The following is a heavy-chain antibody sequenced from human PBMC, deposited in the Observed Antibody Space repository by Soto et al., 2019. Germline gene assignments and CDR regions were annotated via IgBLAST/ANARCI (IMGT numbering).Heavy chain of an antibody. J-gene: IGHJ4*02. V-gene: IGHV3-30-3*01. D-gene: IGHD6-6*01. CDR2: ISYDGSNK. Sequence: PGGSLRLSCAASGFTFSSYAMHWVRQAPGKGLEWVAVISYDGSNKYYADSVKGRFTISRDNSKNTLYLQMNSLRAEDTAVYYCARFSSSSAFDYWGQGTLVTVSS. CDR3: ARFSSSSAFDY. CDR1: GFTFSSYA.